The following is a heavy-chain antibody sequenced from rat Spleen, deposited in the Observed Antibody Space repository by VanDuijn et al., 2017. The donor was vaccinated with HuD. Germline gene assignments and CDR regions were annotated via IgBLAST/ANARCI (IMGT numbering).Heavy chain of an antibody. CDR1: GFTYSNYV. CDR2: IRAGADTT. D-gene: IGHD1-6*01. V-gene: IGHV5-25*01. J-gene: IGHJ1*01. CDR3: TIMYTTDYYYPYWYFDF. Sequence: EVHLVESGGGLVQPGRSLKLSCAASGFTYSNYVMAWVRQAPAKGLEWIASIRAGADTTYYRDSVKGRLTIYRDNEKSTLYLQMDSLRSEDTATYYCTIMYTTDYYYPYWYFDFWGPGTMVTVSS.